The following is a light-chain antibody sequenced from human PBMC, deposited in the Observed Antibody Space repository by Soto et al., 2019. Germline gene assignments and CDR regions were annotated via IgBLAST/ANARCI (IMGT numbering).Light chain of an antibody. J-gene: IGKJ1*01. CDR1: QSISDY. CDR3: QHYYTFWDM. CDR2: DAS. Sequence: DIRMTQSPSNLSASVGDRVVITCRASQSISDYLAWYQQKPGRAPKLLIYDASNLESGVTSTFSGSGSGTEFALTISSLQPDDFATSYCQHYYTFWDMFGQGTKVDSK. V-gene: IGKV1-5*01.